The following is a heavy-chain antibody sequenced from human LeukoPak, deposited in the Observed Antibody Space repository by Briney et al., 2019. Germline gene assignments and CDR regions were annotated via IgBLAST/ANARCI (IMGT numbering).Heavy chain of an antibody. CDR2: IYYSGST. CDR3: ARLGYSSGWYVSGAFDI. V-gene: IGHV4-59*08. D-gene: IGHD6-19*01. J-gene: IGHJ3*02. CDR1: GGSISSYY. Sequence: PSETLSLTCTVSGGSISSYYWSWIRQPPGKGLEWIGYIYYSGSTNYNPSLKSRVTISVDTSKNQFSLKLSSVTAADTAVYYCARLGYSSGWYVSGAFDIWGQGTMVTVSS.